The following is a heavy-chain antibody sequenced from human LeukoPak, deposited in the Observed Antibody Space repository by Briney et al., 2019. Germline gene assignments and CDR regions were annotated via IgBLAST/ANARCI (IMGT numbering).Heavy chain of an antibody. V-gene: IGHV4-34*01. CDR3: ARDYYGDAFDI. J-gene: IGHJ3*02. CDR1: GGSFSGYY. Sequence: PSETPSLTCAVYGGSFSGYYWSWIRQPPGKGLEWIGEINHSGSTNYNPSLKSRVTISVDTSKNQFSLKLSSVTAADTAVYYCARDYYGDAFDIWGQGTMVTVSS. D-gene: IGHD3-22*01. CDR2: INHSGST.